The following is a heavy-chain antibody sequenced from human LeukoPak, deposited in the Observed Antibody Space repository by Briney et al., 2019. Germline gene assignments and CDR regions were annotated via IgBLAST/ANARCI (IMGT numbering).Heavy chain of an antibody. Sequence: GGSLRLSWAASGFTFSAYGMHWVRQAPGKGLEWVAIISYDGSNKYYPDSVKGRFTISRDDSKNTLYLQMNSLRTEDTAVYYCAKELTRPNRPVAGLNYWGQGTLVTVSS. CDR1: GFTFSAYG. CDR2: ISYDGSNK. D-gene: IGHD6-19*01. V-gene: IGHV3-30*18. CDR3: AKELTRPNRPVAGLNY. J-gene: IGHJ4*02.